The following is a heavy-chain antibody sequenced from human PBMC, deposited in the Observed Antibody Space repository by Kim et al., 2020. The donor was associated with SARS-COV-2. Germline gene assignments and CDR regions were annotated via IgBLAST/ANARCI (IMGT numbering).Heavy chain of an antibody. J-gene: IGHJ3*02. CDR2: IYHSGST. CDR1: GYSISSGYY. Sequence: SETLSLTCTVSGYSISSGYYWGWIRQPPGKGLEWIGSIYHSGSTYYNPSLKSRVTISVDTSKNQFSLKLSSVTAADTAVYYCARRVRGAFDIWGQGTMVT. CDR3: ARRVRGAFDI. V-gene: IGHV4-38-2*02. D-gene: IGHD3-10*01.